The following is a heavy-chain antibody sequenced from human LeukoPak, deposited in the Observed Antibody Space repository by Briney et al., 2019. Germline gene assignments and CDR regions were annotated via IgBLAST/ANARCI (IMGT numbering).Heavy chain of an antibody. Sequence: GGSLRLSCAASGFTFSSYGMHWVRQAPGKGLEWVSAISGSGGSTYYADSVKGRFTISRDNSKNTLYLQMNSLRAEDTAVYYCAKDGYSYGYNWFDPWGQGTLVTVSS. CDR3: AKDGYSYGYNWFDP. V-gene: IGHV3-23*01. CDR2: ISGSGGST. D-gene: IGHD5-18*01. J-gene: IGHJ5*02. CDR1: GFTFSSYG.